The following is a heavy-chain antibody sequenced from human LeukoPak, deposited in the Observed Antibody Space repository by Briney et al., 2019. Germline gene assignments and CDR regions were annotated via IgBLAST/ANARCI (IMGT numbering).Heavy chain of an antibody. V-gene: IGHV4-61*02. CDR1: GGSISSGSYY. Sequence: SETLSLTCTVSGGSISSGSYYWSWIRQPAGKGLEWIGRIYTSGSTNYNPSLKSRVTISVDTSKNQFSLKLSSVTAADTAVYYCAGEPYSPDWLFDYWGQGTLVTVSS. CDR2: IYTSGST. D-gene: IGHD4-11*01. J-gene: IGHJ4*02. CDR3: AGEPYSPDWLFDY.